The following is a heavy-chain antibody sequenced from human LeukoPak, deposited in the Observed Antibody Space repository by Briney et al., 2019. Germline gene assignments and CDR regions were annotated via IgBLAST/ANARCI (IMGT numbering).Heavy chain of an antibody. V-gene: IGHV1-46*01. CDR1: GYTFTSYY. D-gene: IGHD1-26*01. J-gene: IGHJ4*02. CDR2: INPSGGST. CDR3: ARSSYSGSSHFDY. Sequence: ASVKVSCKASGYTFTSYYMHWVRQAPGQGLEWMGMINPSGGSTSYAQKFQGRVTITRDTSASTAYMELSSLRSEDMAVYYCARSSYSGSSHFDYWGQGTLVTVSS.